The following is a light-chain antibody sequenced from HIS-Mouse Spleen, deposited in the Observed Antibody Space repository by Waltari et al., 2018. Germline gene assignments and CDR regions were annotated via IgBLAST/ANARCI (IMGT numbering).Light chain of an antibody. J-gene: IGLJ1*01. CDR2: EVS. CDR3: SSYAGSIGCV. CDR1: SSDVGGYNY. Sequence: QSALTQPPSASGSPGQSVTIPCTGPSSDVGGYNYVSWDQQHPGKAPKLRIYEVSKRPSGVPDRFSGSKSGNTASLTVSGLQAEDEADYYCSSYAGSIGCVFGTGTKVTVL. V-gene: IGLV2-8*01.